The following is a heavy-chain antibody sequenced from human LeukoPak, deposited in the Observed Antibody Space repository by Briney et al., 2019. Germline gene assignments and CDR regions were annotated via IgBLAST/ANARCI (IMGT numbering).Heavy chain of an antibody. J-gene: IGHJ5*02. D-gene: IGHD3-10*01. CDR3: ASQQTPYYYGSGHWFDP. CDR2: IYYSGST. Sequence: PSETLSLTCTVSGGSISSYYWSWIRQPPGKGLEWIGYIYYSGSTNYNPSLKSRVTISVDTSKNQFSLKLSSVTAADTAVYYCASQQTPYYYGSGHWFDPWGQGTLVTVSS. CDR1: GGSISSYY. V-gene: IGHV4-59*08.